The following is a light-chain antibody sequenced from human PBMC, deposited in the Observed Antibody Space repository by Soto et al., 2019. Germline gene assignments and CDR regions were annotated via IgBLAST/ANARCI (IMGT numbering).Light chain of an antibody. CDR3: QQSHSTPRT. J-gene: IGKJ1*01. V-gene: IGKV1-39*01. CDR2: ATS. CDR1: QSIAGY. Sequence: DIQMTQSPSSLSASVGDRVTITCRASQSIAGYLNWYQQKPGEAPKLLIYATSTLQSGVPSRFSGSGSGADYTLTISSLQPEDFETYSCQQSHSTPRTFGQGTKVDIK.